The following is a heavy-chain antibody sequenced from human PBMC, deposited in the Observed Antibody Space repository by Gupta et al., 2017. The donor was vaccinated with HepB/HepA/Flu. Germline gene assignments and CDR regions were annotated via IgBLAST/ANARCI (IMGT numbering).Heavy chain of an antibody. Sequence: VQLVESGGGLVKPGGALSLPCAVSGFTFSDSYMSLIRQAQGKGREGVSYISRSGSTIYYADSGKCQETISRDNAKNSLYWQMNSLRDEDTGVSDCARDHGCELPAAYYYGMDVWGQGTTVTVSS. V-gene: IGHV3-11*01. D-gene: IGHD1-26*01. CDR1: GFTFSDSY. CDR3: ARDHGCELPAAYYYGMDV. J-gene: IGHJ6*02. CDR2: ISRSGSTI.